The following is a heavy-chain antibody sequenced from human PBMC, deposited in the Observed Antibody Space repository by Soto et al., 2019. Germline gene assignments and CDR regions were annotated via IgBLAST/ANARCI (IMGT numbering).Heavy chain of an antibody. CDR3: ARRRSYDFWSGYYTDGSFDY. CDR1: GGSISSSSYY. CDR2: IYYSGST. D-gene: IGHD3-3*01. J-gene: IGHJ4*02. V-gene: IGHV4-39*01. Sequence: SETLSLTFTVSGGSISSSSYYWGWIRQPPGKGLEWIGSIYYSGSTYYNPSLKSRVTISVDTSKDQFSLKLTSVTAADTAVYYCARRRSYDFWSGYYTDGSFDYWGQGALVTVSS.